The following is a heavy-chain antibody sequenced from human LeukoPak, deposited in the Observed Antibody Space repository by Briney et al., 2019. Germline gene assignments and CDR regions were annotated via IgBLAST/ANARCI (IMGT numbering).Heavy chain of an antibody. CDR2: INPNSGGT. J-gene: IGHJ4*02. CDR1: GYTFTGYY. Sequence: ASVKVSCKASGYTFTGYYMHWVRQAPGQGLKWMGWINPNSGGTNYAQKFQGRVTMTRGTSISTAYMELSRLRSDDTAVYYCARGWSGGATRYFDYWGQGTLVTVSS. V-gene: IGHV1-2*02. D-gene: IGHD1-26*01. CDR3: ARGWSGGATRYFDY.